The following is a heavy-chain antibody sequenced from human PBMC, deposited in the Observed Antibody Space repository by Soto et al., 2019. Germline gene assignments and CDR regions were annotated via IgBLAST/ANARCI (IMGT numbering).Heavy chain of an antibody. D-gene: IGHD4-17*01. J-gene: IGHJ4*02. CDR3: AKEDYGGRGNRFGY. Sequence: EVQVLESGGGLIQPGGSLRLSCTTSGFTFTNYAMSWVRQAPGKGLEWVSTMSGGVGSTYYADSVKGRFTISRDNSKSTLYLQMKSLRAEDAAVYYFAKEDYGGRGNRFGYWGQGTLVTVSS. V-gene: IGHV3-23*01. CDR2: MSGGVGST. CDR1: GFTFTNYA.